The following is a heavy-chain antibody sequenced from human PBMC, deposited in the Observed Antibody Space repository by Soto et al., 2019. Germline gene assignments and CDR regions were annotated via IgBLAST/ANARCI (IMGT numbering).Heavy chain of an antibody. Sequence: SETLSLTCAVYGGSFSGYYWSWIRQPPGKGLEWIGEINHSGSTNYNPSLKSRVTISVDTSKNQFSLKLSSVTAADTAVYYCARAGRGYSYGYYFDYRGQGTLVTVSS. CDR2: INHSGST. CDR3: ARAGRGYSYGYYFDY. CDR1: GGSFSGYY. V-gene: IGHV4-34*01. D-gene: IGHD5-18*01. J-gene: IGHJ4*02.